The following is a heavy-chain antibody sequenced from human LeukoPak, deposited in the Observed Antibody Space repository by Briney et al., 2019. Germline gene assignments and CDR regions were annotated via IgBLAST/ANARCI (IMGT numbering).Heavy chain of an antibody. Sequence: ASVKVSCKASGYTFTSYGISWVRQAPGQGLEWMGWISAYNGKTNYAQKLQGRVTMTTDTSPSTAYMELRSLRSDDTAVYYCARDGPDYDFWSGYSDPKFDYWGQGTLITVSS. CDR3: ARDGPDYDFWSGYSDPKFDY. V-gene: IGHV1-18*01. J-gene: IGHJ4*02. CDR1: GYTFTSYG. CDR2: ISAYNGKT. D-gene: IGHD3-3*01.